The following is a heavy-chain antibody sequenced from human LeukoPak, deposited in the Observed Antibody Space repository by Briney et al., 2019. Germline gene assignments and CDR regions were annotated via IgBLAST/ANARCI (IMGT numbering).Heavy chain of an antibody. CDR1: GFTFSSYS. J-gene: IGHJ4*02. V-gene: IGHV3-21*01. D-gene: IGHD6-19*01. Sequence: GGSLRLSCAASGFTFSSYSMNWVRQAPGKGLEWVSSISSSSSYIYYADSVKGRFTISRDNAKNSLYLQMSSLRAEDTAVYYCARVLPDSSGWNFDYWGQGTLVTVSS. CDR2: ISSSSSYI. CDR3: ARVLPDSSGWNFDY.